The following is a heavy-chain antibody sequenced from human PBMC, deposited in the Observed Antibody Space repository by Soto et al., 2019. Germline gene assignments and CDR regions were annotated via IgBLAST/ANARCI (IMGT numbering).Heavy chain of an antibody. CDR3: ARRGASATLDQ. CDR2: MNPNSGYA. Sequence: ASVKVSCKASGDTFTTYDINWVRQATGQGLEWMGWMNPNSGYADYAQNFQGRVTMSRDTSIKTAYMELSHLKSEDTAVYHCARRGASATLDQWGQGTLVTVSS. V-gene: IGHV1-8*01. J-gene: IGHJ4*02. CDR1: GDTFTTYD.